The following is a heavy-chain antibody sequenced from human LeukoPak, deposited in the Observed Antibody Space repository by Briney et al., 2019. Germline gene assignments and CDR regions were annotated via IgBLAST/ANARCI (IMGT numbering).Heavy chain of an antibody. D-gene: IGHD2-2*03. J-gene: IGHJ6*03. CDR2: ISSNGGST. CDR1: GFTFSSYA. V-gene: IGHV3-64*01. Sequence: GGSLRLSCAASGFTFSSYAMHWVRQAPGKGLEYVSAISSNGGSTYYANSVKGRFTISRDNSKNTLYLQMGSLRAEDMAVYYCARDGAIGYCSSTSCSYYMDVWGKGTTVTVSS. CDR3: ARDGAIGYCSSTSCSYYMDV.